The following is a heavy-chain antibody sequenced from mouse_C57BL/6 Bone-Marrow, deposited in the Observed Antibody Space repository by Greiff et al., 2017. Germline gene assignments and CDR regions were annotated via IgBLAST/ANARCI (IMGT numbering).Heavy chain of an antibody. CDR2: ISSGSSTI. J-gene: IGHJ1*03. D-gene: IGHD1-1*01. CDR1: GFTFSDYG. Sequence: DVMLVESGGGLVKPGGSLKLSCAASGFTFSDYGMHWVRQAPEKGLEWVAYISSGSSTIYYADTVKGRFTISRDNAKNTLFLQMTSLRSEDTAMYYCARRDYGSSPHWYFDVWGTGTTVTGSS. CDR3: ARRDYGSSPHWYFDV. V-gene: IGHV5-17*01.